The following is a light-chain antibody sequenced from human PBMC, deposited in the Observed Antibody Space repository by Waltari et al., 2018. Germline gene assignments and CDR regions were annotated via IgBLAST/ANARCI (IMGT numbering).Light chain of an antibody. V-gene: IGLV3-19*01. J-gene: IGLJ3*02. CDR2: GQE. Sequence: SSEVTQDPHVSVALGQTVTITCRGDSFRRYYASWYRQRTGQSPVLVLYGQERPSGIPDRFSGSTSGDTAYLTITGAQAGDEGDYYCLSRDTPSTRVFGGGTRLTV. CDR1: SFRRYY. CDR3: LSRDTPSTRV.